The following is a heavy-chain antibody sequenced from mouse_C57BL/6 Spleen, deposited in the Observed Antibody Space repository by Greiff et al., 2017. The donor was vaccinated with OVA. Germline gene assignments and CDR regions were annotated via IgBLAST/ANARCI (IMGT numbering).Heavy chain of an antibody. J-gene: IGHJ4*01. V-gene: IGHV1-82*01. CDR2: IYPGDGDT. CDR1: GYAFSSSW. CDR3: ASLIYDGYYGAMDY. Sequence: VQLQESGPELVKPGASVKISCKASGYAFSSSWMNWVKQRPGKGLEWIGRIYPGDGDTNYNGKFKGKATLTADKSSSTAYMQLSSLTSEDSAVYFCASLIYDGYYGAMDYWGQGTSVTVSS. D-gene: IGHD2-3*01.